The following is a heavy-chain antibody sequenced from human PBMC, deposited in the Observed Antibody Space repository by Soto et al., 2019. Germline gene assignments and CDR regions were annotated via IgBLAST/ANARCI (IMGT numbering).Heavy chain of an antibody. V-gene: IGHV3-64D*06. Sequence: PGGSLRLSCSASGFTFSSYAMHWVRQAPGKGLEYVSVIRSNGGTTYYADSVKGRFTISRDNSKNTLYLQMSSLRTDDTAVYYCVKGQRYYYGSGSYYNDLALFDSWGQGARVTVSS. CDR2: IRSNGGTT. D-gene: IGHD3-10*01. J-gene: IGHJ4*02. CDR1: GFTFSSYA. CDR3: VKGQRYYYGSGSYYNDLALFDS.